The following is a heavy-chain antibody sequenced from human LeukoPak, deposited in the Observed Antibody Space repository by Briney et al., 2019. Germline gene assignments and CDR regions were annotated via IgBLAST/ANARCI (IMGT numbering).Heavy chain of an antibody. CDR1: GYSFTGYY. CDR2: INPQSGGT. J-gene: IGHJ4*02. V-gene: IGHV1-2*02. Sequence: ASVKVSCKASGYSFTGYYMHWVRKAPGQGLEWMGWINPQSGGTNYAQKFQGRVTMTRDTSISTAYMELSRLRSDDTAVFYCARAWGCGSVTCYNFDYWGQGTLVTVSS. D-gene: IGHD2-15*01. CDR3: ARAWGCGSVTCYNFDY.